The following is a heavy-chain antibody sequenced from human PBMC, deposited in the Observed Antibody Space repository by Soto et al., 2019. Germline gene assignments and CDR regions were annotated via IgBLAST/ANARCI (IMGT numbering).Heavy chain of an antibody. CDR1: GFTFSDFY. CDR3: ARDQRGYDFWSGSWGYYYYMDV. D-gene: IGHD3-3*01. Sequence: GGSLRLSCAASGFTFSDFYMSWIRQAAGKGLEWVSYISSSGSTIHYADSVKGRFTISRDNAKNSLYLQMNSLRAEDTAVYYCARDQRGYDFWSGSWGYYYYMDVWGKGTTVTVSS. V-gene: IGHV3-11*01. J-gene: IGHJ6*03. CDR2: ISSSGSTI.